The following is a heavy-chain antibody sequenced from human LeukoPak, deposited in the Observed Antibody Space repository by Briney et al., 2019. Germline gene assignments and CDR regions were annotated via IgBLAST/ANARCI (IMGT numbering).Heavy chain of an antibody. J-gene: IGHJ5*02. CDR1: GFTFSSYG. V-gene: IGHV3-48*01. Sequence: PGGSLRLSCAASGFTFSSYGMTWVRQAPGKGLEWVSYISSSSSTIYYADSVKGRFTISRDNSKNTLYLQMNSLRAEDTAVYYCARVDCSSTSCYQGNWFDPWGQGTLVTVSS. CDR2: ISSSSSTI. D-gene: IGHD2-2*01. CDR3: ARVDCSSTSCYQGNWFDP.